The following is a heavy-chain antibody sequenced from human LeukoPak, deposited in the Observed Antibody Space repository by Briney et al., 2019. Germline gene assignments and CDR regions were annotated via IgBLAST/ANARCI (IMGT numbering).Heavy chain of an antibody. V-gene: IGHV4-61*08. Sequence: PSQTLSLTCTVSGGSTSSGDYYWSWLRQPPGKGLEWIGYIYYSGSTNYNPSLKSRVTISVDTSKNQFSLELSSVTAADTAVYYCARAAGYSSSWYWGNFDYWGQGTLVTVSS. CDR1: GGSTSSGDYY. D-gene: IGHD6-13*01. CDR2: IYYSGST. J-gene: IGHJ4*02. CDR3: ARAAGYSSSWYWGNFDY.